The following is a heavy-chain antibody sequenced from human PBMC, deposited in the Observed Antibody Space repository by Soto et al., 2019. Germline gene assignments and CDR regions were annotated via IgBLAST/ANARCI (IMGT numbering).Heavy chain of an antibody. V-gene: IGHV3-15*01. CDR1: GFTFSNAW. J-gene: IGHJ3*02. Sequence: GGSLRLSCAASGFTFSNAWMSWVRQAPGKGLEWVGRIKSKTDGGTTDYAAPVKGRFTISRDDSKNTLYLQMNSLKTEDTAVYYCTTPYGVATITGAFDIWGQGTMVTVSS. CDR3: TTPYGVATITGAFDI. D-gene: IGHD5-12*01. CDR2: IKSKTDGGTT.